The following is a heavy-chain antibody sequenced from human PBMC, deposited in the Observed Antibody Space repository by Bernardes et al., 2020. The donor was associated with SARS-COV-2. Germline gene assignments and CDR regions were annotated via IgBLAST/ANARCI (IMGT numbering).Heavy chain of an antibody. J-gene: IGHJ3*02. CDR3: ERDGRDGYNRSAFDI. D-gene: IGHD5-12*01. CDR1: GGSISYYY. CDR2: ISYSGST. Sequence: SETLSLTCTVSGGSISYYYWSWIRQPPGKGLEWIGYISYSGSTNYNPSLKSRVTISVDTSKNQFSLKLSSVTAADTAVYYCERDGRDGYNRSAFDIWGQGTMVTVSS. V-gene: IGHV4-59*01.